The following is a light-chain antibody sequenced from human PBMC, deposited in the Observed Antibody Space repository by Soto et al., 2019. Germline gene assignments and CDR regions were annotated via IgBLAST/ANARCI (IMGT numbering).Light chain of an antibody. CDR3: QQSYKTPQT. CDR2: TAS. J-gene: IGKJ1*01. V-gene: IGKV1-39*01. CDR1: ETINKY. Sequence: IQMTQTPSSLSASIGDRVTITCRASETINKYLNWYQQKPGKPPKLLIYTASTLPSGVPSRFSGSRPGTNFTLTINSLQPEDFATYYCQQSYKTPQTFGQGTKVDNK.